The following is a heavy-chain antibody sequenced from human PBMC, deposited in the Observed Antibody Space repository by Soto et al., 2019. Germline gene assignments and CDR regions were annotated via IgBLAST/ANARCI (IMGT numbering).Heavy chain of an antibody. CDR2: ISAYNGNT. Sequence: ASVKVSCKASGYTFISYGISWVRQAPGQGLEWMGWISAYNGNTNYAQKLQGRVTMTTDTSTSTAYMELRSLRSDDTAAYYCARGFLDDYYYYGMDVWGQGTTVTVSS. CDR1: GYTFISYG. V-gene: IGHV1-18*01. CDR3: ARGFLDDYYYYGMDV. D-gene: IGHD3-3*01. J-gene: IGHJ6*02.